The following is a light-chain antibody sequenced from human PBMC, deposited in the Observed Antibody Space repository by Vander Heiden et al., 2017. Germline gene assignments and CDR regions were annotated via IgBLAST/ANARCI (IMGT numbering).Light chain of an antibody. CDR2: DAS. CDR3: QQFGDFPLT. J-gene: IGKJ4*01. CDR1: QDIKTY. V-gene: IGKV1-33*01. Sequence: IQLTQSPSSLSASVGDRVTITCQATQDIKTYLNWYHHKPGKVPQLVIFDASDLHAAVASRFRGSGSGTHFSFTIDSLQPEDTGTYYCQQFGDFPLTFGGGTRVEI.